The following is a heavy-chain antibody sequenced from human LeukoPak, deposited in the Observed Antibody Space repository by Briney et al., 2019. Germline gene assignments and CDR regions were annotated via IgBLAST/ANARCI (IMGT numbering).Heavy chain of an antibody. D-gene: IGHD5-24*01. V-gene: IGHV3-43D*04. Sequence: GGSLRLSCVASGFIFNDYAMHWVRQVPGKGLEWISLITWNGGHTYYADSVKGRFTISRDNIKNSLYLQMNSLRPEDTALYYCAKDRSYNSYFDYWGQGTLVTV. CDR3: AKDRSYNSYFDY. CDR1: GFIFNDYA. J-gene: IGHJ4*02. CDR2: ITWNGGHT.